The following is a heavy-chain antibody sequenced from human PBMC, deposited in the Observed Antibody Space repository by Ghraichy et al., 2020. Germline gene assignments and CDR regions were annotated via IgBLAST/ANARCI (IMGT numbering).Heavy chain of an antibody. J-gene: IGHJ5*02. V-gene: IGHV3-7*04. CDR1: GFSFSEYW. CDR2: INQDESDK. Sequence: GGSLRLSCAASGFSFSEYWMTWVRQAPGKGPEWVAYINQDESDKHYMDSVRGRFTISRDNAQNSLHLQMNSLSADDSAVYYCARGHWWVDPWGQGTLVTVSS. CDR3: ARGHWWVDP.